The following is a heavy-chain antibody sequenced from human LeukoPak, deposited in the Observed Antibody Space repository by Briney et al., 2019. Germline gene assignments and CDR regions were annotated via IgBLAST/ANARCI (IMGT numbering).Heavy chain of an antibody. Sequence: GESLKISCKVSGYSFTSYWIGWVRQMPGKGLEWMGIIYPGDSDTRYSPSFQGQVTISADKSISTAYLQWSSLKASDTAMYYCARRYYYGSGSYLYYFDYWGQGTLVTVSS. CDR3: ARRYYYGSGSYLYYFDY. J-gene: IGHJ4*02. V-gene: IGHV5-51*01. D-gene: IGHD3-10*01. CDR1: GYSFTSYW. CDR2: IYPGDSDT.